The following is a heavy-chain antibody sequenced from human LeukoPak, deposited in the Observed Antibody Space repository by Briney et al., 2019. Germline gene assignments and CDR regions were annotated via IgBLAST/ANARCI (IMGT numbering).Heavy chain of an antibody. CDR2: ISPVGSDV. Sequence: LGESLKISAQASVDSFANNWIGWLRQTPGKGLEWMGWISPVGSDVRRSASLEGEMALLTDKCINADYLQWSRLKGSGSAIYFCARRTVAAYWYFDLWGRGTLVTVSS. J-gene: IGHJ2*01. D-gene: IGHD6-19*01. CDR3: ARRTVAAYWYFDL. V-gene: IGHV5-51*01. CDR1: VDSFANNW.